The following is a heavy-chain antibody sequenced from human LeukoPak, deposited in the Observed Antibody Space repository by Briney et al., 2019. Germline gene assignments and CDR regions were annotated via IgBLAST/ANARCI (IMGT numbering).Heavy chain of an antibody. J-gene: IGHJ4*02. CDR1: GFTFSTYG. CDR3: AKDDAWLRFGE. V-gene: IGHV3-23*01. Sequence: GGSLRLSCAASGFTFSTYGMSWVRQAPGKGLEWVSAVSSTGGTTYYADSVKGRFTISRDNSKNTLYLEVISLTAEDTAVYYCAKDDAWLRFGEWSQGTLVTVSS. CDR2: VSSTGGTT. D-gene: IGHD3-10*01.